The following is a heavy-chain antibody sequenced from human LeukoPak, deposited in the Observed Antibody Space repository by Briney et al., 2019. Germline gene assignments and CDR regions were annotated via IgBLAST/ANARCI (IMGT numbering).Heavy chain of an antibody. Sequence: SETLSLTCTVSGGSIGSGSYYWSWIRQPAGKGLEWIGRLYISGSTDYNPSLKSRVTISVDTSKNQLSMRLSSVTAADTAVYYCARAIWFGEGHDYWGQGTLVTVSS. CDR2: LYISGST. J-gene: IGHJ4*02. CDR1: GGSIGSGSYY. CDR3: ARAIWFGEGHDY. D-gene: IGHD3-10*01. V-gene: IGHV4-61*02.